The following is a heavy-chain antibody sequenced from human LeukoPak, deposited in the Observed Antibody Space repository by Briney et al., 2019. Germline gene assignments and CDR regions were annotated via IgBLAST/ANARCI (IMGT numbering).Heavy chain of an antibody. CDR1: GFTFSSYG. J-gene: IGHJ2*01. CDR3: ARGSVTTDWYFDL. Sequence: PGGSLRLSCAASGFTFSSYGMYWVRQAPGKGLERVAVISYDGSNKYYADSVKGRFTISRDNSKNTLYLQMNSLRAEDTAVYYCARGSVTTDWYFDLWGRGTLVTVSS. D-gene: IGHD4-11*01. V-gene: IGHV3-30*03. CDR2: ISYDGSNK.